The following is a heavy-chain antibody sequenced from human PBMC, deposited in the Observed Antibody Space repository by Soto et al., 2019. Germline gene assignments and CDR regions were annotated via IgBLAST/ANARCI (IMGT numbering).Heavy chain of an antibody. CDR2: IYAGDTET. CDR3: ARHRRDYPFDI. CDR1: GYGFTSYW. J-gene: IGHJ3*02. Sequence: GESLKISCKGSGYGFTSYWIGWVGQMPGKGLEWMGIIYAGDTETRYSPSFQGLVTISADKSISTAYLQWSSLEASDTAMYYCARHRRDYPFDIWGQGTMVTVSS. D-gene: IGHD3-10*01. V-gene: IGHV5-51*01.